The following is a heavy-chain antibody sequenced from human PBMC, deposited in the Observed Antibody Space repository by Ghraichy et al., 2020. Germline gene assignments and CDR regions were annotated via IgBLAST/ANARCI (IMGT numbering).Heavy chain of an antibody. D-gene: IGHD2-21*02. Sequence: GGSLRLSCSASGFTFNPYAMHWVRQAPGKGLEYVSAIGGDGRRTFYADSVKGRFTISRDNSKNTLYLQMSSLRTEDTAVYYCVNLYCGGDCFPVYWGQGTLVTVSS. CDR3: VNLYCGGDCFPVY. CDR2: IGGDGRRT. V-gene: IGHV3-64D*06. J-gene: IGHJ4*01. CDR1: GFTFNPYA.